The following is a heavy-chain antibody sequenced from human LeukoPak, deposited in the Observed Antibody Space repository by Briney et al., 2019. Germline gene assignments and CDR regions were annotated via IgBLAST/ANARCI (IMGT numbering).Heavy chain of an antibody. CDR1: GYTFTGYY. J-gene: IGHJ6*03. V-gene: IGHV1-2*02. CDR3: AILRITIFGVVIQDDYYMDV. D-gene: IGHD3-3*01. Sequence: SVKVSCKASGYTFTGYYMHWVRQAPGQGPEWMGWINPNSGGTNYAQKFQGRVTMTRDTSISTAYMELSRLRSDDTAVYYCAILRITIFGVVIQDDYYMDVWGKGTTVTVSS. CDR2: INPNSGGT.